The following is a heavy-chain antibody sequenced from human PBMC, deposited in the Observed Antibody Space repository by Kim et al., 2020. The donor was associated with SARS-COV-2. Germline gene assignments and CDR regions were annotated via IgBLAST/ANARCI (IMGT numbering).Heavy chain of an antibody. CDR3: ASHRGLQLWYNSNWFDP. Sequence: SETLSLTCAVYGGSFSGYYWSWIRQPPGKGLEWIGEINHSGSTNYNPSLKSRVTISVDTSKNQFSLKLSSVTAADTAVYYCASHRGLQLWYNSNWFDPWGQGTLVTVSS. D-gene: IGHD5-18*01. CDR1: GGSFSGYY. J-gene: IGHJ5*02. CDR2: INHSGST. V-gene: IGHV4-34*01.